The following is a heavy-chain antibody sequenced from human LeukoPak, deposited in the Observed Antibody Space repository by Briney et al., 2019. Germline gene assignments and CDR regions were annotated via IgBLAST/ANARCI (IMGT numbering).Heavy chain of an antibody. J-gene: IGHJ6*03. CDR2: IYYSGNT. CDR3: ARDRRGNSYYDFWSGSYYYYYMDV. D-gene: IGHD3-3*01. V-gene: IGHV4-39*07. Sequence: SETLSLTCTVSGGSIRSSTYYWGWIRQPPGKGLEWIGSIYYSGNTHYSPSLKSRVAISVDTSKNQFSLKLSSVTAADTAVYYCARDRRGNSYYDFWSGSYYYYYMDVWGKGTTVTVSS. CDR1: GGSIRSSTYY.